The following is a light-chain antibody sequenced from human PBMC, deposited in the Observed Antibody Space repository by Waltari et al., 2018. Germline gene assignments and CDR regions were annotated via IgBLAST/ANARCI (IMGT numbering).Light chain of an antibody. J-gene: IGKJ3*01. CDR2: WAS. Sequence: DIVMTQSPDSLAVSLGDRATINCRSSQSVLYRSNLKNYLAWYQQKPGQSPKVLIYWASCRESGVPDRFSGSGSETDFTLTISSLQAEDVAVYYCQQYYSNPFTFGPGTKVEIK. V-gene: IGKV4-1*01. CDR1: QSVLYRSNLKNY. CDR3: QQYYSNPFT.